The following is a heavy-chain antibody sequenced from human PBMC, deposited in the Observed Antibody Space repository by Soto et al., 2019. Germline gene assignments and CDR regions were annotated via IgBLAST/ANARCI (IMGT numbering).Heavy chain of an antibody. CDR2: INHSGST. V-gene: IGHV4-34*01. D-gene: IGHD1-20*01. Sequence: PSETLSLTCTVNGGSFSGYHWSWIRQPPGKGLEWIGEINHSGSTKYNPSLKSRVTILVDTSQNQFSLKLSSVTAADTAVYYCANGGITGTKRAAYYGIDVWGHGTTVTVSS. J-gene: IGHJ6*02. CDR1: GGSFSGYH. CDR3: ANGGITGTKRAAYYGIDV.